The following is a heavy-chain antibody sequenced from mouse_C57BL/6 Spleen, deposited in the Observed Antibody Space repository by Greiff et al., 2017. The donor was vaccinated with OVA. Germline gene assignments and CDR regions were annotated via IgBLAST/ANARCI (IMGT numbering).Heavy chain of an antibody. J-gene: IGHJ1*03. CDR1: GYSFTDSN. V-gene: IGHV1-39*01. D-gene: IGHD1-1*01. CDR2: INPNYGTT. CDR3: ARGYYGSSYDWYFDV. Sequence: ESGPELVKPGASVKISCKASGYSFTDSNMNWVKQSNGKSLEWIGVINPNYGTTSYNQKFKGKATLTVDQASSTAYMHLNSLTSEDSAVYYCARGYYGSSYDWYFDVWGTGTTVTVSS.